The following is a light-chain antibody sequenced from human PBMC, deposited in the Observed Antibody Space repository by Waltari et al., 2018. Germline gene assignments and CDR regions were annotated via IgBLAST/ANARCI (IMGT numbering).Light chain of an antibody. CDR1: SSDVGNYDF. CDR3: CSYATRNTPVA. V-gene: IGLV2-23*02. Sequence: QSALTQPASVSGSPGQSITISCTGSSSDVGNYDFVSWYQQYPGKAPKVIIYEVNKRPSGVFARFSGTKSGNTASLTISGLQPEDEADDHCCSYATRNTPVAFGGGTKVTLL. CDR2: EVN. J-gene: IGLJ2*01.